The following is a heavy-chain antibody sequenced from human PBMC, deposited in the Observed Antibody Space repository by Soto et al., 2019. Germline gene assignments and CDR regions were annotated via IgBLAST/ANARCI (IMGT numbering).Heavy chain of an antibody. D-gene: IGHD3-10*01. CDR3: ARDYGDY. CDR1: GFSFSNYN. Sequence: EVQLVESGGGLVQPGVSLRLSCAASGFSFSNYNMNWVRQAPGRGLEWVSSISSSSSIIYYADSVKGRFTISRDNAKKSLYLHMSSLRAEDTAVYFCARDYGDYWGPGTLVTVSS. CDR2: ISSSSSII. J-gene: IGHJ4*02. V-gene: IGHV3-48*01.